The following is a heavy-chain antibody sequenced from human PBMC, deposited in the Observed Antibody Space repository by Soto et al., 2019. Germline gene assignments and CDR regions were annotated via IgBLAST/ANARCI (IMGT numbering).Heavy chain of an antibody. CDR1: GDTLSGLS. CDR2: FEPDNGET. Sequence: ASVKVSCKVSGDTLSGLSMHWVRQAPGKGLECLGGFEPDNGETIYAQAFQGRVTMTEDTATHTAYLELSSLRSEDTAVYYCATSSHWYGYFHHWGQGTMVTVSS. J-gene: IGHJ1*01. V-gene: IGHV1-24*01. D-gene: IGHD6-13*01. CDR3: ATSSHWYGYFHH.